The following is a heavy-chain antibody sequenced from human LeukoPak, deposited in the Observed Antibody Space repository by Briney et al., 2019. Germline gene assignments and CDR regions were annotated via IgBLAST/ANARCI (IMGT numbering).Heavy chain of an antibody. Sequence: GGSLRLSCAASGFTFNDYAMYWVRQSPGRGLEWVALIRDDGSDTYHADSVKGRFTISRDNSKNTVFLRMNSLRGEDSAIYYCTKSDGHGTGYGFHIWGQGTMVTVSS. CDR2: IRDDGSDT. CDR3: TKSDGHGTGYGFHI. J-gene: IGHJ3*02. D-gene: IGHD6-19*01. V-gene: IGHV3-30*02. CDR1: GFTFNDYA.